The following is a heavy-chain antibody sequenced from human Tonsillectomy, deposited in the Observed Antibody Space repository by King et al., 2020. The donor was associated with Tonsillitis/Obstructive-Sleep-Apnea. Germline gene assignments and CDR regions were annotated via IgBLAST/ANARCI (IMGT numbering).Heavy chain of an antibody. CDR3: ARHYYGSGSYQRYFDY. CDR2: IYYSGST. CDR1: GGSISSYY. J-gene: IGHJ4*02. Sequence: LQLQESGPGLVKPSETLSLTCTVSGGSISSYYWSWIRQPPGKGLEWIGYIYYSGSTNYNPSLKSRVTISVDTSKNQFSLKLSSVTAADTAVYYCARHYYGSGSYQRYFDYWGQGTLGTVSS. V-gene: IGHV4-59*01. D-gene: IGHD3-10*01.